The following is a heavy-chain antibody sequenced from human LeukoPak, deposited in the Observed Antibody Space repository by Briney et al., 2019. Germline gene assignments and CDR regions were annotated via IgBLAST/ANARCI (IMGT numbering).Heavy chain of an antibody. D-gene: IGHD1-14*01. Sequence: SETLSLTCTVSGGSISSYYWSWIRQPPGKGLEWIGSVYYSGPTYYNPSLESRVTILVDTPKNQFSLNLRSVTAADTAVYFCARSITGTRESFDYWGQGTLVTVSS. CDR1: GGSISSYY. V-gene: IGHV4-59*12. J-gene: IGHJ4*02. CDR3: ARSITGTRESFDY. CDR2: VYYSGPT.